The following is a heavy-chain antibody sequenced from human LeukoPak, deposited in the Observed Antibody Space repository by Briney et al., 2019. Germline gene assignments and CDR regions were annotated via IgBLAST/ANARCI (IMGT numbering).Heavy chain of an antibody. CDR2: ISSRSSYI. CDR3: TNLLLGELSGFEY. D-gene: IGHD3-16*02. V-gene: IGHV3-21*01. Sequence: PGGSLRLSCAASGFTFSNYTMNWVRQAPGKGLEWVSSISSRSSYIYYADSVKGRFTISRDNAKNSLYLQMNSLRVGDTAVYYCTNLLLGELSGFEYWGQGTLVTVSS. J-gene: IGHJ4*02. CDR1: GFTFSNYT.